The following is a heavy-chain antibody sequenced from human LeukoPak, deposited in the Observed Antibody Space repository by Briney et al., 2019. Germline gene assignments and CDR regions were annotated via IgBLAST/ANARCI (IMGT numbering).Heavy chain of an antibody. V-gene: IGHV3-30*02. Sequence: GGSLRLSCAASGFTFSSYGMHWVRQAPGKGLEWVAFIRYDGSNKYYADSVKGRFTISGDNSKNTLYLQMNSLRAEDTAVYYCAPRCSSSTSCYYFDYWGQGTLVTVSP. CDR2: IRYDGSNK. J-gene: IGHJ4*02. CDR1: GFTFSSYG. D-gene: IGHD2-2*01. CDR3: APRCSSSTSCYYFDY.